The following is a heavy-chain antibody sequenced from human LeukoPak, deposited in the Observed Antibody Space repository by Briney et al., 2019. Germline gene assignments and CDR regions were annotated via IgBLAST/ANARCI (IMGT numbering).Heavy chain of an antibody. D-gene: IGHD3-3*01. Sequence: GGSLRLSRAASGFTFSSYAMSWVRQAPGKGLEWVLGISGSGGSTYYADSVKGRFTISRDNSKNTLYLQMNSLRAEDTAVYYCAKHPDSLLEWLLYGMDVWGQGTTVTVSS. CDR3: AKHPDSLLEWLLYGMDV. J-gene: IGHJ6*02. CDR1: GFTFSSYA. V-gene: IGHV3-23*01. CDR2: ISGSGGST.